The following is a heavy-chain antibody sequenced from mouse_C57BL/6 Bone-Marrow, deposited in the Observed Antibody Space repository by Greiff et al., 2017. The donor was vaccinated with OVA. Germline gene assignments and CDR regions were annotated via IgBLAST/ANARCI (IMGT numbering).Heavy chain of an antibody. CDR3: TRGYYGSPLRTWFAY. J-gene: IGHJ3*01. CDR2: IDPETGGT. CDR1: GYTFTDYE. V-gene: IGHV1-15*01. D-gene: IGHD1-1*01. Sequence: QVQLQQSGAELVRPGASVTLSCKASGYTFTDYEMHWVKQTPVHGLEWIGAIDPETGGTAYNQKFKGKAILTADKSSSTAYMELRSLTSEDSAVYYCTRGYYGSPLRTWFAYWGQGTLVTVSA.